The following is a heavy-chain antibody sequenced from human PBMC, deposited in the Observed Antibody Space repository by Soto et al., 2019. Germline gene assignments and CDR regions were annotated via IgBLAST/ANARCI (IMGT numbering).Heavy chain of an antibody. V-gene: IGHV4-30-4*01. J-gene: IGHJ2*01. D-gene: IGHD2-8*01. CDR3: AREIMPLTNDWYFDL. CDR2: IFDSGST. CDR1: GGSISGGVHS. Sequence: QVQLQESGPGLVKPSETLSLTCTVSGGSISGGVHSWSWIRQPPGKGLEWLGHIFDSGSTYYNPSLQSRRTISVDTSKNQFSLRLSSVTAADTAVYYCAREIMPLTNDWYFDLWGRGTLVTVSS.